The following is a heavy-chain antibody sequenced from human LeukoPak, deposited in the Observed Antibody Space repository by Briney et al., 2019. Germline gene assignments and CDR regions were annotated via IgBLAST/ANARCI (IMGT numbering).Heavy chain of an antibody. V-gene: IGHV4-31*11. D-gene: IGHD1-26*01. CDR2: IYYSGST. CDR3: ARAPLDPRYGILPQGIDY. CDR1: GVSFSGYY. Sequence: SETLSLTCAVYGVSFSGYYWSWIRQHPGKGLEWIGYIYYSGSTYYNPSLKSRVTISVDTSNTQCSLKLSSVPAADTAVYYCARAPLDPRYGILPQGIDYWGQGTLVTVSS. J-gene: IGHJ4*02.